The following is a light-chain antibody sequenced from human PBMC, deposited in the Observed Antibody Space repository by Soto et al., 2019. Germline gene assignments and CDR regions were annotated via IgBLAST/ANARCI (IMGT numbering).Light chain of an antibody. Sequence: EFVLTQSPATLSLSPGERATLSCRASQSVSTYLAWYQQKPGQAPRLLIYDASNRATGIPARFSGSGSGTDFTLTISSLEPEDFAVYYCQQRGDLEAFTFGPGTKVDIK. CDR2: DAS. V-gene: IGKV3-11*01. J-gene: IGKJ3*01. CDR1: QSVSTY. CDR3: QQRGDLEAFT.